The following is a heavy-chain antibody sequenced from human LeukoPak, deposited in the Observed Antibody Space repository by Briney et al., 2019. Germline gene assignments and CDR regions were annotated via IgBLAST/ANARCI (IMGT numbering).Heavy chain of an antibody. CDR3: ARMLRTKPYYYYYGMDV. CDR1: GFTFSSYG. Sequence: GGSLRLSCAASGFTFSSYGMHWVRQAPGKGLEWVAVIWYDGSNKYYADSVKGRFTISRDNSKNTLYLQMNSLRAEDTAVYYCARMLRTKPYYYYYGMDVWGQGTTVTVSS. D-gene: IGHD1-14*01. CDR2: IWYDGSNK. V-gene: IGHV3-33*01. J-gene: IGHJ6*02.